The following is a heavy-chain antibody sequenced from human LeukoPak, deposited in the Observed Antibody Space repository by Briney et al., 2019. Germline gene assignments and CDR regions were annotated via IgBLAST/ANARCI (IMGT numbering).Heavy chain of an antibody. CDR3: AKHQQIYGDSLMDA. CDR2: IRGNGART. Sequence: PGGSLRVSCAASGFTFSNYAMSWVRQAPGKGLEWASSIRGNGARTDYADSVKGRFTISRDNSKNTLYLQMNSLRAEDTAVYYCAKHQQIYGDSLMDAWGQGTTVTVSS. CDR1: GFTFSNYA. V-gene: IGHV3-23*01. D-gene: IGHD4-17*01. J-gene: IGHJ6*02.